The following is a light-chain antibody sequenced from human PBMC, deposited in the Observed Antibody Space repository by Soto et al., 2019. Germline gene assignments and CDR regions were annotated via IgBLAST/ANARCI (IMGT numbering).Light chain of an antibody. V-gene: IGKV1-27*01. CDR3: QKYNSAPWT. CDR1: QGISNY. J-gene: IGKJ1*01. CDR2: AAS. Sequence: IRMTQSPSSLSASTGDSVPITCRASQGISNYLAWYQQKPGKVPKLLIYAASTLQSGVPSRFSGSGSGTDFTLTISSLQPEDVATYYCQKYNSAPWTFGQGTKVDIK.